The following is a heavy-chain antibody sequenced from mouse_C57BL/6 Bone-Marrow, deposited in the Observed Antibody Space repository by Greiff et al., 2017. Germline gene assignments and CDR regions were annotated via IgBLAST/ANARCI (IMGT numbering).Heavy chain of an antibody. CDR2: IDPANGTT. CDR3: AEEDDGYYSDYAMDY. CDR1: GFNIKNTY. Sequence: VQLQQSVAELVRPGASVKLSCTASGFNIKNTYMHWVKQRPEQGLEWIGRIDPANGTTKYAPKFQGKATITADTSSNPAYLQLSSLTSEDTAFYDCAEEDDGYYSDYAMDYWGQGTSVTVSS. J-gene: IGHJ4*01. V-gene: IGHV14-3*01. D-gene: IGHD2-3*01.